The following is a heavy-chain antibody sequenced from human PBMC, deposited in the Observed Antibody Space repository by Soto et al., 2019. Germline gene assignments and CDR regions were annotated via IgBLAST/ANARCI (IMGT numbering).Heavy chain of an antibody. D-gene: IGHD3-10*01. CDR2: INHSGST. J-gene: IGHJ6*02. CDR3: ARASPRINMVREGPYYYYGMDV. CDR1: GGSFSGYY. V-gene: IGHV4-34*01. Sequence: PSETLSLTCAVYGGSFSGYYWSWIRQPPGKGLEWIGEINHSGSTNYNPSLKSRVTISVDTSKNQFSLKLSSVTAADTAVYYCARASPRINMVREGPYYYYGMDVWGQGTTVTVSS.